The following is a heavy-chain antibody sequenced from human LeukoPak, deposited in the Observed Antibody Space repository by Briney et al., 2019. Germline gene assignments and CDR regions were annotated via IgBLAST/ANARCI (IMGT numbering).Heavy chain of an antibody. CDR3: ARAIAVTDTVFDY. CDR1: GFTFINNW. D-gene: IGHD6-19*01. J-gene: IGHJ4*02. V-gene: IGHV3-74*01. Sequence: PGGSLELSCAAPGFTFINNWMPWVPQPPGKGLVWVSRINSDGSSTSYADSVKGRFTISRDNAKNTLYLQMNSLRAEDTAVYYCARAIAVTDTVFDYWGQGTLVTVSS. CDR2: INSDGSST.